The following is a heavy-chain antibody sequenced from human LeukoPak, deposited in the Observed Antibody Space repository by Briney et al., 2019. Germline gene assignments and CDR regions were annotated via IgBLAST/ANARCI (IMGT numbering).Heavy chain of an antibody. D-gene: IGHD2-15*01. J-gene: IGHJ4*02. CDR3: ARVYDCSGGSCYYYFDY. V-gene: IGHV4-59*11. CDR2: IYYSGST. CDR1: GGSISNHC. Sequence: SETLSLTCTISGGSISNHCWSWTRQPPGKGLEWIGYIYYSGSTDYNSSLKSRVTISVDTSKNQFSLKLSSVTAADTAVYYCARVYDCSGGSCYYYFDYWGQGTLVTVSS.